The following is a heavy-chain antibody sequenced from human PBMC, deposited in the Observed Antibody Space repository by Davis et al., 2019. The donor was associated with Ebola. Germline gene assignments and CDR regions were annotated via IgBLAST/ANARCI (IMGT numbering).Heavy chain of an antibody. J-gene: IGHJ6*02. D-gene: IGHD5-12*01. CDR1: GYTFTSYY. Sequence: ASVKVSCRASGYTFTSYYMHWVRQAPGQGLEWMGIINPSGGSTSYAQKFQGRVTMTRDTSTSTVYMELSSLRSEDTAVYYCAREHSGYDYYYYGMDVWGQGTTVTVSS. CDR3: AREHSGYDYYYYGMDV. CDR2: INPSGGST. V-gene: IGHV1-46*01.